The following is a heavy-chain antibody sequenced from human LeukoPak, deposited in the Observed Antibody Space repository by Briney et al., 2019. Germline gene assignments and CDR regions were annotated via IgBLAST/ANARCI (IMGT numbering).Heavy chain of an antibody. J-gene: IGHJ6*02. CDR2: INSDGSST. Sequence: GGSLRLSCAASGFTFSSYWMHWVRQAPGKGLVWVSGINSDGSSTTYADSVKGRFTISRDNAKNTLYLQMNSLRAEDTAVYYCARYLNVWGQGTTVTVSS. V-gene: IGHV3-74*01. CDR1: GFTFSSYW. CDR3: ARYLNV.